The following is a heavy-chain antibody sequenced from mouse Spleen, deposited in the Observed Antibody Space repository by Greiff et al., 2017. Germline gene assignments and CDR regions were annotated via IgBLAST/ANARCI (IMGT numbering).Heavy chain of an antibody. V-gene: IGHV14-4*01. D-gene: IGHD1-1*01. CDR1: GFNIKDDY. CDR2: IDPENGDT. CDR3: TTERDYGSSHWYFDV. J-gene: IGHJ1*03. Sequence: EVQLQESGAELVRPGASVKLSCTASGFNIKDDYMHWVKQRPEQGLEWIGWIDPENGDTEYASKFQGKATITADTSSNTAYLQLSSLTSEDTAVYYCTTERDYGSSHWYFDVWGTGTTVTVSS.